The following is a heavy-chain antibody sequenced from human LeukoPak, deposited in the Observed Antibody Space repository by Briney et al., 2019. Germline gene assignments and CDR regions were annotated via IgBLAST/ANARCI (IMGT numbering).Heavy chain of an antibody. J-gene: IGHJ6*03. CDR3: ARDSSGYSHLYYYYYMDV. D-gene: IGHD3-22*01. CDR1: GGSISSGGYY. Sequence: PSETLSLTCTVSGGSISSGGYYWSWIRQPPGKGLEWIGCIYYSGSTNYNPSLKSRVTISVDTSKNQFSLKLSSVTAADTAVYYCARDSSGYSHLYYYYYMDVWGKGTTVIVSS. CDR2: IYYSGST. V-gene: IGHV4-61*08.